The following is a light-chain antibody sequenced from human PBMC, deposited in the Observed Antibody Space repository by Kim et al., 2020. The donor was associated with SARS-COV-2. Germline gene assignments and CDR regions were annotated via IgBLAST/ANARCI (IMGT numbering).Light chain of an antibody. V-gene: IGLV4-69*01. CDR1: SGHSIYA. CDR3: QTWGTDLQL. Sequence: QLVLTQSPSASASLVASVKFTCTLSSGHSIYATVWHQQQPEKGIPYLLKLNSDGSHSQGDGIPDRFSGSSSGAERYLTISSLLPEVEADYYCQTWGTDLQLFGRGAQLT. CDR2: LNSDGSH. J-gene: IGLJ3*02.